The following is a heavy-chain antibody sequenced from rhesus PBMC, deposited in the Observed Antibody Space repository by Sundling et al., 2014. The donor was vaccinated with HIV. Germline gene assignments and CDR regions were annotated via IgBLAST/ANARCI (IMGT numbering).Heavy chain of an antibody. CDR1: GFSFSGYG. Sequence: EVQLVESGGGLIQPGGSLRLSCTASGFSFSGYGAHWVRQAPGKGLEWVAVIWYDGSKKYYADSVKDRFTISRDNSKNMLYLQMNNLKLEDTAVYYCARDSFYVARNESYGLDSWGQGVVVTVSS. D-gene: IGHD1-14*01. CDR3: ARDSFYVARNESYGLDS. J-gene: IGHJ6*01. V-gene: IGHV3-54*02. CDR2: IWYDGSKK.